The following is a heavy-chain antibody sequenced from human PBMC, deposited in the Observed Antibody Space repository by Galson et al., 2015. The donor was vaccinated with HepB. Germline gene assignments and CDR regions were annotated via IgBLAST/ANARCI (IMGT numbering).Heavy chain of an antibody. V-gene: IGHV4-39*01. Sequence: ETLSLTCTVSGGSISSSSYNWVWIRQPPGKGLEWIGSIYYSGSTYYNPSLKSRVTISLDTSKNQFSLKLSSVTAADTAVYYCATSRGFLEWLQLGYWFDPWGPGTLVTVSS. CDR1: GGSISSSSYN. D-gene: IGHD3-3*01. CDR2: IYYSGST. J-gene: IGHJ5*02. CDR3: ATSRGFLEWLQLGYWFDP.